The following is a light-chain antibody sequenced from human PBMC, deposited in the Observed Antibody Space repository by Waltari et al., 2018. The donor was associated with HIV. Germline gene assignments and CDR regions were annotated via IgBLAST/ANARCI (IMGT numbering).Light chain of an antibody. CDR2: RKN. Sequence: QSVLLQPPSSSGTTRPRVIIPCSGTSSNIVGGSVSWYQQLPCTAPHLLIYRKNQRPSGVPERFSGAKSGTSASMAISGLRSEDEADYYCASWDDSLSGYVVFGGGTKLTVL. V-gene: IGLV1-47*01. CDR3: ASWDDSLSGYVV. J-gene: IGLJ2*01. CDR1: SSNIVGGS.